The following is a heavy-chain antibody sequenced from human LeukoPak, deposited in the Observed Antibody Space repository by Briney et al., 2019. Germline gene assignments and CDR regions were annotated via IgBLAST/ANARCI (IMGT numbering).Heavy chain of an antibody. Sequence: AASVKVSCKASGYTFTDYYLHWVRQAPGQGLEWMGWINANSGATTYAQKFQGRVTMTRDTSISTAYMELSSLRSDDDTAAFYCTREDFWGQGTLVTVSP. V-gene: IGHV1-2*02. CDR1: GYTFTDYY. CDR2: INANSGAT. CDR3: TREDF. J-gene: IGHJ4*02.